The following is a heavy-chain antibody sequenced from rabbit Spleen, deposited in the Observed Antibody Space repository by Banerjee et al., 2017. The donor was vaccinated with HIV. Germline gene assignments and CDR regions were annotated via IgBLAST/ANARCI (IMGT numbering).Heavy chain of an antibody. Sequence: QEQLVESGGGLVQPEGSLTLTCKASGFDFTTSYWVYWVRQAPGKGLEWIACIGSTSGTTYYASWAKGRFTISKPSSTTMTLQMTSLTVADTATYFCTRDAGRGDYIDGVFNLWGQGTLVTVS. J-gene: IGHJ4*01. CDR3: TRDAGRGDYIDGVFNL. V-gene: IGHV1S45*01. CDR2: IGSTSGTT. D-gene: IGHD8-1*01. CDR1: GFDFTTSYW.